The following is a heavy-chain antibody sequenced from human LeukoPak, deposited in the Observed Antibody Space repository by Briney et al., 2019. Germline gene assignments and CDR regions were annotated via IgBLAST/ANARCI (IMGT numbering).Heavy chain of an antibody. CDR3: ARAPEQWLVYYFDY. Sequence: GASGKVSCKASGYTFTGYYMHSVRQAPGQGLEWMGWINPNSGGTNYAQKFQGRVTMTRDTSISTAYMELSRLRSDDTAVYYCARAPEQWLVYYFDYWGQGTLVTVSS. CDR2: INPNSGGT. CDR1: GYTFTGYY. V-gene: IGHV1-2*02. D-gene: IGHD6-19*01. J-gene: IGHJ4*02.